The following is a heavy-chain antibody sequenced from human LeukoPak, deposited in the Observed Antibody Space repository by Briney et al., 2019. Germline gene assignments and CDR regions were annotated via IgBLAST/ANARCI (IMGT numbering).Heavy chain of an antibody. J-gene: IGHJ4*02. CDR2: FDPEDGET. CDR3: ATDSNYYGSGSVSAFDH. V-gene: IGHV1-24*01. CDR1: GYXLTELS. D-gene: IGHD3-10*01. Sequence: ASVKVSCKVSGYXLTELSIHWVRQAPGKGLEWMGGFDPEDGETIYAQKFQGRVTMTGDTCKDTAYMELSSLRSEDTAVYYCATDSNYYGSGSVSAFDHWGQGILVTVSS.